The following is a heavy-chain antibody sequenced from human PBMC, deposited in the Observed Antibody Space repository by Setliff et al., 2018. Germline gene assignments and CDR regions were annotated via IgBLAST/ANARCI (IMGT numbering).Heavy chain of an antibody. Sequence: GASVKVSCKASGYTFSSYAMNWVRQAPGQGLEWMGWINPNSGGTKYAQQFQGRVTITMDTSTNTAYMELRSLRSDDTAVYYCAKSPIELRLGDQYYYYMGVWGKGTTVTVSS. V-gene: IGHV1-2*02. D-gene: IGHD3-16*01. CDR2: INPNSGGT. CDR1: GYTFSSYA. J-gene: IGHJ6*03. CDR3: AKSPIELRLGDQYYYYMGV.